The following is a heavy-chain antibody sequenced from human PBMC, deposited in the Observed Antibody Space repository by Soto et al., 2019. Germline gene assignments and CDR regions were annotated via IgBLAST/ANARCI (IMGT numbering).Heavy chain of an antibody. V-gene: IGHV5-51*01. CDR2: IYPGDSDT. J-gene: IGHJ6*02. CDR1: GYSFTSYW. D-gene: IGHD2-2*02. CDR3: ARLGSEDIVVVPAAIRNYYYGMDV. Sequence: GESLKISCNGSGYSFTSYWICWVRQMPGKGLEWMGIIYPGDSDTRYSPSFQGQVTISADKSISTAYLQWSSLKASDTAMYYCARLGSEDIVVVPAAIRNYYYGMDVWGQGTTVTVSS.